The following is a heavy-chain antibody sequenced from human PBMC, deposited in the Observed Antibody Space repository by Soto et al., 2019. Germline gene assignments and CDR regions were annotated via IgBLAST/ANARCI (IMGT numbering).Heavy chain of an antibody. D-gene: IGHD3-3*01. CDR1: GYTFTKYG. CDR2: ISGDNGNT. CDR3: ARVASLIPIFHGLDA. Sequence: VASVKVSCKASGYTFTKYGITWVRQVPGQGLEWLGWISGDNGNTNFAQRLKDRVTMTTDTSTTTAYMELRSLRRDDTAIYYCARVASLIPIFHGLDAWGQGTTVTVSS. V-gene: IGHV1-18*04. J-gene: IGHJ6*02.